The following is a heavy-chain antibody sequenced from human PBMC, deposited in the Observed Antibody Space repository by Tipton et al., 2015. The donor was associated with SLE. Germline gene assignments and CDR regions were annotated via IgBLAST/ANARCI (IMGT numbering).Heavy chain of an antibody. V-gene: IGHV4-39*07. CDR2: VYYTGNT. D-gene: IGHD3-3*02. Sequence: TLSLTCNVSGDSISSSSYYWGWIRQPPGKGLEWVGTVYYTGNTFYNPSLKSRVTILVDTSKNQFSLKLSAAPAADTAVYYCARESIGAVGTPWFDPWGRGTQVIVSS. CDR1: GDSISSSSYY. CDR3: ARESIGAVGTPWFDP. J-gene: IGHJ5*02.